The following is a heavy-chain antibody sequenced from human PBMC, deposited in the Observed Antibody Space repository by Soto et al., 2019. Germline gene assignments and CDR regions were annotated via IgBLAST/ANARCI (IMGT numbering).Heavy chain of an antibody. J-gene: IGHJ4*02. V-gene: IGHV4-34*01. D-gene: IGHD1-26*01. Sequence: PSETLSLTCAVYGGSFSGYYWSWIRQPPGKGLEWIGEINHSGSTNYNPSLKSRVTISVDTSKNQFSLKLSSVTAADTAVYYCARYSKGGDIIGFDHWGQGTLVTASS. CDR2: INHSGST. CDR1: GGSFSGYY. CDR3: ARYSKGGDIIGFDH.